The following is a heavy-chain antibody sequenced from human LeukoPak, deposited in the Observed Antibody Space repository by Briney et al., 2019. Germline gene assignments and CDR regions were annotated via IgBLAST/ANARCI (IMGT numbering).Heavy chain of an antibody. J-gene: IGHJ3*02. CDR1: GGTFSSYA. Sequence: SVKVSCKASGGTFSSYAISWVRQAPGQGLEWMGGIIPIFGTANYAQKFQGRVTITTDESTSTAYMELSSLRSEDTAVSYCARIVVVPAAPGAFDIWGQGTMVTVSS. CDR2: IIPIFGTA. D-gene: IGHD2-2*01. V-gene: IGHV1-69*05. CDR3: ARIVVVPAAPGAFDI.